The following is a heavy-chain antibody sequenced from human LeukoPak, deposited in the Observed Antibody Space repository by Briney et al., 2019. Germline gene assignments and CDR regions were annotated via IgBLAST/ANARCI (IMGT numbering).Heavy chain of an antibody. V-gene: IGHV1-2*02. CDR3: ARDRGDSLYYFDY. CDR1: GYTFTSYY. J-gene: IGHJ4*02. D-gene: IGHD2-21*01. CDR2: INPNSGGT. Sequence: ASVKVSCKASGYTFTSYYMHWVRQAPGQGLEWMGWINPNSGGTNYAQKFQGRVTMTRDTSISTAYMELSRQRSDDTAVYYCARDRGDSLYYFDYWGQGTLVTVSS.